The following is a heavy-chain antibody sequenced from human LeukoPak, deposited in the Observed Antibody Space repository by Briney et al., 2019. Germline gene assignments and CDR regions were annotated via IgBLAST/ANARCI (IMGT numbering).Heavy chain of an antibody. D-gene: IGHD3-10*01. CDR3: ARDSGTTGEVKFDP. Sequence: SETLSLTCTVSNDSISSYYWSWIRQPAGKGLEWIGRIYASGTITNNPSLESRVSMSVDTSKNQFSLNLSSVTAADTALYYCARDSGTTGEVKFDPWGQGTLVTVSS. V-gene: IGHV4-4*07. J-gene: IGHJ5*02. CDR2: IYASGTI. CDR1: NDSISSYY.